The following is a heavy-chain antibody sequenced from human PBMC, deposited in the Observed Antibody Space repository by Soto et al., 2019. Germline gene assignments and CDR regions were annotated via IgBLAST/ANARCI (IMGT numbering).Heavy chain of an antibody. Sequence: QVQLQQSGPRLVKPSETLSLTCTVSSGPDRSHNWGWIRQPPGRGLEWIGYVYYTGDTAYNPSLRGRVTISADTSTNDIPLTLTTVTAADTAVYYCVRQGIDYLHGLVDVWGTRDHGQRLL. CDR1: SGPDRSHN. CDR3: VRQGIDYLHGLVDV. D-gene: IGHD4-17*01. J-gene: IGHJ6*01. CDR2: VYYTGDT. V-gene: IGHV4-59*08.